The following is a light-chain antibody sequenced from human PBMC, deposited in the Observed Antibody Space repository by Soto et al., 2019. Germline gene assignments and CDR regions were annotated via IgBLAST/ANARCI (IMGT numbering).Light chain of an antibody. CDR1: QSINSY. V-gene: IGKV1-39*01. CDR2: AAS. CDR3: QQSYNAPLT. J-gene: IGKJ4*01. Sequence: DIQMTQSPSSLSASVGDRVTITCRASQSINSYLNWYQQKPGKAPKLLIYAASSLRSVVPSRFSGSGSGTDFTLTISSLQPEDFATYYCQQSYNAPLTFGGGTKVEIK.